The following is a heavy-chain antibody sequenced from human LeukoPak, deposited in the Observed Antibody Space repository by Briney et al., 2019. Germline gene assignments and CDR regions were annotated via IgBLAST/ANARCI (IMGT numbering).Heavy chain of an antibody. CDR3: ARDYRSTIGGEYGMDV. Sequence: PSETLSLTCAVYGGSFSGYYWSWIRQPQPPGKGLEWIGEINHSGSTKYNPSLKSRVTISVDTSKNQFSLKLSSVTAADTAVYYCARDYRSTIGGEYGMDVWGQGPTVTVSS. CDR1: GGSFSGYY. D-gene: IGHD3-16*01. J-gene: IGHJ6*02. V-gene: IGHV4-34*01. CDR2: INHSGST.